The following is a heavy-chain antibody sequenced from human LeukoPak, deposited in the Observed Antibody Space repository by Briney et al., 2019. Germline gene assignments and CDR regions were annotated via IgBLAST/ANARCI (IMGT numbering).Heavy chain of an antibody. V-gene: IGHV3-23*01. J-gene: IGHJ6*02. CDR1: GFTLSSCA. D-gene: IGHD2/OR15-2a*01. CDR3: AKNMGPEYYYGMDV. CDR2: IRGSGDNT. Sequence: HSGGSLRLSCAASGFTLSSCAMNWVRQAPGRGLEWVSAIRGSGDNTYYADSVRGRFTISRDNSKSTLYLQMNSLRAEDTAIYYCAKNMGPEYYYGMDVWGQGTTVTVSS.